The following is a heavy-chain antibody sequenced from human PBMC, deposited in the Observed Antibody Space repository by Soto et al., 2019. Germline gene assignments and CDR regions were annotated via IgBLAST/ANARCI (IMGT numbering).Heavy chain of an antibody. J-gene: IGHJ3*02. Sequence: QVQLVQSGAEVKKPGASVKVSCKASGYTFTSYGFSWVRQAPGQGLEWMGWSGAYNGNTNYAQTLQRRVTMTTDTSTSKAYMALRSLRSDDTSVYYCARGNRIEAFDIWGQGTMVTVSS. CDR2: SGAYNGNT. CDR3: ARGNRIEAFDI. D-gene: IGHD2-15*01. CDR1: GYTFTSYG. V-gene: IGHV1-18*01.